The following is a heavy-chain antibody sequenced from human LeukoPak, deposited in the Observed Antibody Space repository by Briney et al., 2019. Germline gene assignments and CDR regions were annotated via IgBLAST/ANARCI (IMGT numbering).Heavy chain of an antibody. CDR3: ARGLVVVPAATRDWYFDL. CDR2: INHSGST. CDR1: GGSFSGYY. J-gene: IGHJ2*01. D-gene: IGHD2-2*01. Sequence: PSETLSLTCAVYGGSFSGYYWSWLRQPPGKGLEWIGEINHSGSTNYNPSPKSRVTISVDTSKNQFSLKLSSVTAADTAVYYCARGLVVVPAATRDWYFDLWGRGTLVTVSS. V-gene: IGHV4-34*01.